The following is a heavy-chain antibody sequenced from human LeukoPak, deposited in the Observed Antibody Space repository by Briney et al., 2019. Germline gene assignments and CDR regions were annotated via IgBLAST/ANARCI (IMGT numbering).Heavy chain of an antibody. CDR3: VAAAWGF. V-gene: IGHV3-11*01. J-gene: IGHJ4*02. D-gene: IGHD2-15*01. Sequence: GGHLRLSCAASGFIFSDYDMRWIRQAPGKGLEWVSHISRSGGTTYYADSVKGRFTISRDNSKNSLYLQMNSLRTKDTALYYCVAAAWGFWGQGTLVTVSS. CDR1: GFIFSDYD. CDR2: ISRSGGTT.